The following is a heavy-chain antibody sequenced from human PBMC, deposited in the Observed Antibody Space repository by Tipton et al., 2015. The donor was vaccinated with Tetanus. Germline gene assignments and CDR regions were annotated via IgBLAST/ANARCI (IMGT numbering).Heavy chain of an antibody. CDR2: VYYNGNS. Sequence: TLSLTCSVSGGSISGSSYYWSWIRQPPGKALEWIGNVYYNGNSLQNPSLKSRVTLSLDKSKNQFSLKLTSVTAADSAVYFCARSADNWFDPWGPGILVTVSS. J-gene: IGHJ5*02. CDR1: GGSISGSSYY. CDR3: ARSADNWFDP. V-gene: IGHV4-39*01.